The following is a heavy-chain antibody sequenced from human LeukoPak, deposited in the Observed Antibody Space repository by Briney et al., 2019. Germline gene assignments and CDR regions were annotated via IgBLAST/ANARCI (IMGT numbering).Heavy chain of an antibody. Sequence: SETLSLTCAVSGYSISSGYYWGWIRPPPGKGLEWIGSSYHRGNTYYSPSLKSRVTISVDTSKNQFSLRLRSVTAPDTAVYYCARGSPPYPDSSGYYYDYWGRGTLVTVSS. J-gene: IGHJ4*02. D-gene: IGHD3-22*01. CDR2: SYHRGNT. CDR1: GYSISSGYY. CDR3: ARGSPPYPDSSGYYYDY. V-gene: IGHV4-38-2*01.